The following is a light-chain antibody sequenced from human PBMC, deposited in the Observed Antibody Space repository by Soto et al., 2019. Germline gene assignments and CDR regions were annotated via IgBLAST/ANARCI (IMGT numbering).Light chain of an antibody. J-gene: IGKJ2*01. CDR3: QQQGT. CDR1: QYLSSSY. V-gene: IGKV3-20*01. CDR2: AAS. Sequence: EIVLTQSPGTLSLSPGERATLSCRASQYLSSSYLVWYQQQPGQAPRLLIYAASSRATGIPDRFSGSGSATEYTLTISRLEPEDFAVYYCQQQGTFGQGTKLEIK.